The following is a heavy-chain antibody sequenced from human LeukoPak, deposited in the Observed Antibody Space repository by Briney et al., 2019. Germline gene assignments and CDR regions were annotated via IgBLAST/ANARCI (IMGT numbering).Heavy chain of an antibody. CDR2: MNPNSGNT. CDR3: ARGPPLYYYGSGSYDFDY. J-gene: IGHJ4*02. D-gene: IGHD3-10*01. Sequence: ASVKVSCKASGYTFTSYDINWVRQATGQGLEWMGWMNPNSGNTGYAQKFQGRVTMTRNTSISTAYMELSSLRSEDTAVYYCARGPPLYYYGSGSYDFDYWGQGTLVTVSS. CDR1: GYTFTSYD. V-gene: IGHV1-8*01.